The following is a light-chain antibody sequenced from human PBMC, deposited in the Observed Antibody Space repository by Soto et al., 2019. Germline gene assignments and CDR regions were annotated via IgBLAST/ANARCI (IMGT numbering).Light chain of an antibody. CDR1: QTISSW. CDR2: KAS. V-gene: IGKV1-5*03. Sequence: DIQMTHSPSTLSGSVGDRVTITCRASQTISSWLAWYQQKPGKAPKLLIYKASTLKSGVPSRFSGSGSGTEFTLPISRLEPEDFAVYYCRQYGSSPITFGQGTRLEIK. CDR3: RQYGSSPIT. J-gene: IGKJ5*01.